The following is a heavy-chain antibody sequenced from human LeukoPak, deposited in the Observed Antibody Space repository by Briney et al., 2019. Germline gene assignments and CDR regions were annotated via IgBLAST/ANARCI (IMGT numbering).Heavy chain of an antibody. Sequence: SVKVSCKASGGTFSSYTISWVRQAPGQGLEWMGRIIPILGIANYAQKFQGRVTTTADKSTSTAYMELSSLRSEDTAVYYCARDSNIVVVPAAIRDGSVGGERYDHWGQGTLVTVSS. CDR2: IIPILGIA. CDR3: ARDSNIVVVPAAIRDGSVGGERYDH. CDR1: GGTFSSYT. J-gene: IGHJ5*02. D-gene: IGHD2-2*02. V-gene: IGHV1-69*04.